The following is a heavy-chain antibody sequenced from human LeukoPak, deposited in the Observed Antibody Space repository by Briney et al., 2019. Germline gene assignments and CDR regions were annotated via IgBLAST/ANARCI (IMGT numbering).Heavy chain of an antibody. Sequence: SETLSLTCTVSSVSISSYYWNWIRQPAGKGLEWIGRVYTSGSTDYNPSLKSRVTMSVDTSKNQFSLKLSSVTAADTAVYYCASSSWNGGDWFDPWGQGTLVTVSS. CDR2: VYTSGST. CDR1: SVSISSYY. CDR3: ASSSWNGGDWFDP. V-gene: IGHV4-4*07. J-gene: IGHJ5*02. D-gene: IGHD6-13*01.